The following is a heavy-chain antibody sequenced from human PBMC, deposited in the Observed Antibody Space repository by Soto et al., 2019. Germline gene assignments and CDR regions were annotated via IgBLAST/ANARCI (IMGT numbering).Heavy chain of an antibody. J-gene: IGHJ4*02. D-gene: IGHD3-10*01. V-gene: IGHV3-30-3*01. Sequence: GGSRRRSWTASGFTFSTYVMHWVRQAPGKGLEWVAVLSYDGSNKYYADSVKGRFTISRDNSKATLYLQMNSLRAEDTAVYYCARDFYYGSGSYPGYWGQGTLVTVSS. CDR3: ARDFYYGSGSYPGY. CDR1: GFTFSTYV. CDR2: LSYDGSNK.